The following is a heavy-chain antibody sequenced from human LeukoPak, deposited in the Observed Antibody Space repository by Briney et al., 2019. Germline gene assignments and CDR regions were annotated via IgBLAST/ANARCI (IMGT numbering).Heavy chain of an antibody. CDR1: GGTFSSYA. V-gene: IGHV1-69*01. J-gene: IGHJ6*02. CDR3: ATDGHCSSTSCYRDYYYGMDV. CDR2: IIPIFGTA. Sequence: ASVKVSCKASGGTFSSYAISWVRQAPGQGLEWMGGIIPIFGTANYAQKFQGRVTITADESTSTAYMELSSLRSEDTAVYYCATDGHCSSTSCYRDYYYGMDVWGQGTTVTVSS. D-gene: IGHD2-2*02.